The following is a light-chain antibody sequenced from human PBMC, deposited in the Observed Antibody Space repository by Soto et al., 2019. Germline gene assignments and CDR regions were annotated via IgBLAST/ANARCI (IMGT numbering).Light chain of an antibody. V-gene: IGLV2-23*01. CDR2: EGS. CDR3: CSFAGSSPYV. CDR1: SSDVGRYNL. J-gene: IGLJ1*01. Sequence: QPVLTQPATVSGSDGQSITISCTGTSSDVGRYNLVSWYQQHPGKAPKLMIYEGSKRPSGVSNRFSGSKSGNTASLTISGLQAEDEADYYCCSFAGSSPYVFGTGTKLTVL.